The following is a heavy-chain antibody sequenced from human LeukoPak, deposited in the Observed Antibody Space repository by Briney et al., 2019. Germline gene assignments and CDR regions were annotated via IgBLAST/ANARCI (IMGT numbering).Heavy chain of an antibody. J-gene: IGHJ6*02. CDR3: ARGWPGYCSGGSCYGPYYYYGMDV. V-gene: IGHV4-34*01. Sequence: SETLSLTCAVYGGSFSGYYWSWIRQPPGKGLEWIGEINHSGSTNYNPSLKSRVTISVDTSKNQFSLKLSSVTAADTAVYYCARGWPGYCSGGSCYGPYYYYGMDVWGQGTTVTVSS. D-gene: IGHD2-15*01. CDR2: INHSGST. CDR1: GGSFSGYY.